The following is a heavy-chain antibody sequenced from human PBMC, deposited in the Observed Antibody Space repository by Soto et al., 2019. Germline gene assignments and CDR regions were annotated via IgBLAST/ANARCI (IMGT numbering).Heavy chain of an antibody. CDR1: GGSISSGDYY. Sequence: QVQLQESGPGLVKPSQTLSLTCTVSGGSISSGDYYWSWIRQPPGKGLEWIGYIYYSGSTYYNPSLKSRVTISVDTSKNQFSLKLISVAAADTALYYCARWLGYGPHFDYWGQGTLVTVSS. V-gene: IGHV4-30-4*01. J-gene: IGHJ4*02. D-gene: IGHD5-12*01. CDR2: IYYSGST. CDR3: ARWLGYGPHFDY.